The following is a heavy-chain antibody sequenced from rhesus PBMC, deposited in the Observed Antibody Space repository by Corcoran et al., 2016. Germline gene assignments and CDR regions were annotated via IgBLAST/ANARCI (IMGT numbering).Heavy chain of an antibody. CDR1: GVSISDYW. CDR3: TKDHAY. CDR2: FNGKSGST. D-gene: IGHD6-19*01. J-gene: IGHJ4*01. Sequence: QVQLLESGPGLVKPSETLSLTCAVSGVSISDYWWTWIRQPPGKGLEYIGEFNGKSGSTSYNPSLKSRVTFSKDVSKNQFSLKLNSVTAADTAVYYCTKDHAYWGQGVLVTVSS. V-gene: IGHV4-80*01.